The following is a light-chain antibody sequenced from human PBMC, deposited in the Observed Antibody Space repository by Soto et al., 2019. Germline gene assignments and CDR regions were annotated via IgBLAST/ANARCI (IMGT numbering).Light chain of an antibody. J-gene: IGKJ1*01. CDR3: QQRHSGWT. V-gene: IGKV3-11*01. Sequence: VLTQSPATLSLSPGERATLSCRSIQSVSASLSCYKQQPGQSPRPLIYGASNRATGIPASFSGGGSGTDFTLTIRSLEPEDSAVYYCQQRHSGWTFGHGTKLDI. CDR2: GAS. CDR1: QSVSAS.